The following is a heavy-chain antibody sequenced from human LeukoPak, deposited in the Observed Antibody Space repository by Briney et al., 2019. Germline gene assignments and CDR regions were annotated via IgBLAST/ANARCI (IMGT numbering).Heavy chain of an antibody. CDR3: ARVRREDYDSSGYLDY. J-gene: IGHJ4*02. CDR1: RYTFTGYY. Sequence: ASPKASPKASRYTFTGYYMHGGRHAPEQRLGWRVWNNPNSGCTNYAPKFQGRVTMPRDTSISTSYMELSRLRSDDTAVYYCARVRREDYDSSGYLDYWGQGTLVTVSS. D-gene: IGHD3-22*01. CDR2: NNPNSGCT. V-gene: IGHV1-2*02.